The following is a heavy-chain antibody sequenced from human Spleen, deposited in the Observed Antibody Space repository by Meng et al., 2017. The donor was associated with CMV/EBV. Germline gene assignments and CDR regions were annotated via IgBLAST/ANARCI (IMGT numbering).Heavy chain of an antibody. CDR1: GFTFDDYA. CDR3: AKDRGYSGYDFDY. J-gene: IGHJ4*02. CDR2: ISWNSGSI. Sequence: SLKISCAASGFTFDDYAMHWVRQAPGKGLEWVSGISWNSGSIGYADSVKGRFTISRDNAKNSLYLQMNSLRAEDTALYYCAKDRGYSGYDFDYWGQGTLVTVSS. D-gene: IGHD5-12*01. V-gene: IGHV3-9*01.